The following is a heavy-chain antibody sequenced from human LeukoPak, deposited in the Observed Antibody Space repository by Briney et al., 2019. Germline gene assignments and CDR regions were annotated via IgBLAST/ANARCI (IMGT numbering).Heavy chain of an antibody. J-gene: IGHJ3*02. CDR2: IIPIFGTA. CDR1: GGTFSSYA. CDR3: ARDGGGSTVVKVGDAFDI. D-gene: IGHD4-23*01. Sequence: GASVKVSCKASGGTFSSYAISWVRQAPGQGLEWMGGIIPIFGTANYAQKFQGRVTITADKSTSTAYMELSSLRSEDTAVYYCARDGGGSTVVKVGDAFDIWGQGTMVTVSS. V-gene: IGHV1-69*06.